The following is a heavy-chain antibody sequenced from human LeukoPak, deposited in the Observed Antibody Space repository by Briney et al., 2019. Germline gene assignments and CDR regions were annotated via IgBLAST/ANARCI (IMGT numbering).Heavy chain of an antibody. Sequence: QTGGSLRLSCEGSAFIFSGHWMNWVRQAPGKGLEWGSAISGSGGSTYYADSVKGRFTISRDNSKNTLYLQMNSLRAEDTAVYYCAKDLWWDCSGGSCSYNWFDPWGQPTLLTVSS. D-gene: IGHD2-15*01. CDR1: AFIFSGHW. J-gene: IGHJ5*02. V-gene: IGHV3-23*01. CDR2: ISGSGGST. CDR3: AKDLWWDCSGGSCSYNWFDP.